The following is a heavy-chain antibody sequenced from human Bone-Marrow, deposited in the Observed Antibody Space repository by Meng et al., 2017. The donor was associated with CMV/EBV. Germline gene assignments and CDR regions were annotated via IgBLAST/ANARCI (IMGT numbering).Heavy chain of an antibody. Sequence: SEPLSLTCTVSGYSISSGYYWGWIRQPPGKGLEWIGSIYHSGSTYYNPSLKSRVTISVDTSKNQFSLKLSSVTAADTAVYYCARGIVFGGTYADYWGHGILVTVSS. CDR2: IYHSGST. CDR1: GYSISSGYY. CDR3: ARGIVFGGTYADY. V-gene: IGHV4-38-2*02. J-gene: IGHJ4*01. D-gene: IGHD1-26*01.